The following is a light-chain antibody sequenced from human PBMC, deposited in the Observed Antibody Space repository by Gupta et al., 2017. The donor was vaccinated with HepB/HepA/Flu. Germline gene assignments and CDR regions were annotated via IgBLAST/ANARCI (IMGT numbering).Light chain of an antibody. CDR2: TAS. Sequence: DIQMTQSPSSLSASVGGIVTITCRASQTIHRYLNWYQHKPGQAPKLLIYTASTVQIGVPSRFSGSGSGTDVTLTISNLQPEDVAVYYCQQSYTSPITFGQGTRLEI. CDR3: QQSYTSPIT. CDR1: QTIHRY. J-gene: IGKJ5*01. V-gene: IGKV1-39*01.